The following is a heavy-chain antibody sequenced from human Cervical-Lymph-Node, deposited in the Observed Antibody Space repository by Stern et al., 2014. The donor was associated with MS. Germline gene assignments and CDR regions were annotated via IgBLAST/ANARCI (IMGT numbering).Heavy chain of an antibody. Sequence: QVTLRESGPTLVEPTQTLTLTCPFSGFALSTSGVGVGWIRQPPGKTREWLALIYWDDDKRYSPSLKSRVTITKDTSKNQVVLTMTNMDPVDTATYYCVHSLAVAAVQNWGQGTLVTVSS. CDR1: GFALSTSGVG. D-gene: IGHD6-19*01. CDR2: IYWDDDK. J-gene: IGHJ4*02. V-gene: IGHV2-5*02. CDR3: VHSLAVAAVQN.